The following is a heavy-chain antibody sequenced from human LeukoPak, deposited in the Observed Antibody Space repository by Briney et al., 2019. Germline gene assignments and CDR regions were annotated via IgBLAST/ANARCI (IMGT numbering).Heavy chain of an antibody. D-gene: IGHD3-22*01. CDR1: GFTFSSYA. CDR3: ARDPYDSSGFDY. V-gene: IGHV3-30-3*01. Sequence: GGSLRLSCAASGFTFSSYAMHWVRQAPGKGXXXVAVISYDGSNKYYADSVKGRFTISRDNSKNTLYLQMDSLRAEDTAVYYCARDPYDSSGFDYWGQGTLVTVSS. CDR2: ISYDGSNK. J-gene: IGHJ4*02.